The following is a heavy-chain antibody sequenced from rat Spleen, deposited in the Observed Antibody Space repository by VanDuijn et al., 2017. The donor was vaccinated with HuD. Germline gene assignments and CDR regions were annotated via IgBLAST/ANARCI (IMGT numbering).Heavy chain of an antibody. V-gene: IGHV5-20*01. CDR2: INYDGGST. J-gene: IGHJ3*01. CDR1: GFTFSDYY. Sequence: EVQLVESGGGLVQPGRSLKLSCAASGFTFSDYYMAWVRQAPTKGLEWVASINYDGGSTDYRDSVKGRFIISRDDAKNTQYLQMDSLRSEDTATYYCSRHGGLRNWFAYWGQGTLVTVSS. CDR3: SRHGGLRNWFAY. D-gene: IGHD1-11*01.